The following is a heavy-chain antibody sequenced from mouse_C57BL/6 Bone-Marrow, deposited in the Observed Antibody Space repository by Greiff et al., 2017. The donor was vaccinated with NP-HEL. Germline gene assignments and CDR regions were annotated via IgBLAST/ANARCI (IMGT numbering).Heavy chain of an antibody. V-gene: IGHV1-87*01. J-gene: IGHJ4*01. Sequence: VQLQESGPELARPWASVKISCQAFYTFSRRVHFAIRDTNSWLQWVKQRPGQGLEWIGAIYPGNGDTSYNQKFKGKATLTADKSSSTDYMQLSSLTAEDSAVYYWACPSIKAERWITDAMDYWGQGTSVTVSS. CDR1: YTFSRRVH. CDR2: GQGLEWIG. CDR3: AEDSAVYYWACPSIKAERWITDAMDY. D-gene: IGHD1-1*01.